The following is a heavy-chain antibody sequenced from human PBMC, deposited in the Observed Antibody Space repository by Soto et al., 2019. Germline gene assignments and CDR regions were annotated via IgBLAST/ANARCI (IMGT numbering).Heavy chain of an antibody. CDR1: AGIFSTYG. CDR3: ALFESDDDVWGSFRS. D-gene: IGHD3-16*01. V-gene: IGHV1-69*01. J-gene: IGHJ5*02. Sequence: GASGQVSCTASAGIFSTYGFSWVRQAPGQGLEWMGGIIALFGKPSYAQKFQGRLIISADASTNRAYWDLYILSTEDAGIYYCALFESDDDVWGSFRSWGQGTPVTVSS. CDR2: IIALFGKP.